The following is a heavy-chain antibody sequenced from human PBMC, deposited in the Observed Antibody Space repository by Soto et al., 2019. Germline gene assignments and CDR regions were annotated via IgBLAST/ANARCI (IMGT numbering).Heavy chain of an antibody. J-gene: IGHJ3*02. V-gene: IGHV4-31*03. CDR3: ARVDVYCSGGSCPAGDAFDI. CDR1: GVSISSGGYY. D-gene: IGHD2-15*01. CDR2: IYYSGST. Sequence: SETLSLTCTVSGVSISSGGYYWSWLRQHPGKGLEWIGYIYYSGSTYYNPSLKSRVTISVDTSKNQFSLKLSSVTAADTAVYYCARVDVYCSGGSCPAGDAFDIWGQGTMVTVSS.